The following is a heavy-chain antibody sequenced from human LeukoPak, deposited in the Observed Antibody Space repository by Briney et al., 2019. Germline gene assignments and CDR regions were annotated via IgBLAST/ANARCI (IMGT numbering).Heavy chain of an antibody. Sequence: SETLSLTCTVSGGSISSYYWSWIRQPPGKGRAWIGYIYYSGSTNYNPSLKRQVTISVDTSKNHFSLKLSSVTAADTAVYYCARDRAGYYGTPFDPWGQGTLVTVSS. D-gene: IGHD3-9*01. CDR3: ARDRAGYYGTPFDP. J-gene: IGHJ5*02. V-gene: IGHV4-59*01. CDR2: IYYSGST. CDR1: GGSISSYY.